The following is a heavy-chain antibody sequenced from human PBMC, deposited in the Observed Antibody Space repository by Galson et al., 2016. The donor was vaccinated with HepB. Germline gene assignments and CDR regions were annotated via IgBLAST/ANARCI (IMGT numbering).Heavy chain of an antibody. CDR3: SRRPDFMLVDCGGDCYKPDAFDL. CDR1: GFTFSDYY. D-gene: IGHD2-21*02. CDR2: ISSSGSAI. J-gene: IGHJ3*01. Sequence: SLRLSCAASGFTFSDYYMSWIRQAPGKGLEWISYISSSGSAIYYADSVQGRYTISRDNAKNSLYLQMNSLRAEDTTVYYCSRRPDFMLVDCGGDCYKPDAFDLWGQGTMVTVSS. V-gene: IGHV3-11*01.